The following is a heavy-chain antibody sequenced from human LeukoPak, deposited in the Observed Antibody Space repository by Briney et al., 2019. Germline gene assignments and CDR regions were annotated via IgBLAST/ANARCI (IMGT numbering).Heavy chain of an antibody. CDR2: IKQDGSEK. D-gene: IGHD4-11*01. J-gene: IGHJ4*02. CDR1: GFTFSNCW. Sequence: PGGSLRLSCAASGFTFSNCWMSWVRQAPGKGLEWVASIKQDGSEKSYVGSVKGRFTISRDNAKNSLSLEMNSLRAEDTAVYCCAKEWSYSNLRGYFDYWGQGTLVTVSS. CDR3: AKEWSYSNLRGYFDY. V-gene: IGHV3-7*03.